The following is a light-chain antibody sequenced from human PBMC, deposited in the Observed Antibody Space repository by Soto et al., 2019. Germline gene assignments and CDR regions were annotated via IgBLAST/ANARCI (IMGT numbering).Light chain of an antibody. J-gene: IGKJ5*01. CDR3: QQLNSFPIT. CDR2: AAS. Sequence: DIQLTQSPSFLSASVGDRVTITCRASQGISSYLAWYQQKPGKAPKLLIYAASTLQGGVPSRFSGSGSGTEFTLTISSLQPEDFATYYGQQLNSFPITVGHGTRLEIK. V-gene: IGKV1-9*01. CDR1: QGISSY.